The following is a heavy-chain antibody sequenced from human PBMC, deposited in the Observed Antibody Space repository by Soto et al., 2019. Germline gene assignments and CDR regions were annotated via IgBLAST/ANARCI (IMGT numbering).Heavy chain of an antibody. J-gene: IGHJ4*02. Sequence: PGGSLRLSCAASGFTFSSYAMSWVRQAPGKGLEWVSAISGSGGSTYYADSVKGRFTISRDNSKNTLYLQMNSLRAEDTAVYYCAKDPSSLWLGRLDYWGQGTLVTVSS. V-gene: IGHV3-23*01. D-gene: IGHD6-19*01. CDR1: GFTFSSYA. CDR2: ISGSGGST. CDR3: AKDPSSLWLGRLDY.